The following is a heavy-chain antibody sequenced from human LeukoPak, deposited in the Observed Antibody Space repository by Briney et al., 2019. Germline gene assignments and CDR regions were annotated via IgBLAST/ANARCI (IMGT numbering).Heavy chain of an antibody. V-gene: IGHV4-59*08. CDR2: IYYSGST. D-gene: IGHD3-3*01. CDR3: ARLARITIFGVVISSWFDP. J-gene: IGHJ5*02. Sequence: SETLSLTWTVSGGSISSYYWSWIRQPPGKGLEWIGYIYYSGSTNYNPSLKSRVTISVDTSKNQFSLKLSSVTAADTAVYYCARLARITIFGVVISSWFDPWGQGTLVTVSS. CDR1: GGSISSYY.